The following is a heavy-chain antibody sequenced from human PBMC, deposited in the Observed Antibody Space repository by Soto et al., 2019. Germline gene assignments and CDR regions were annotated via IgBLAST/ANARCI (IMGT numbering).Heavy chain of an antibody. CDR3: ARVIVDYGDYYYYMDV. CDR2: ISAYNGNT. Sequence: QVPLVQSGAEVKKPGASVKVSCKASGYTFTSYGISWVRQAPGQGLEWMGWISAYNGNTNYAQKLQGRVTMTTDTSASTAYMELRSLRSDDTAVYYCARVIVDYGDYYYYMDVWGKGTTVTVSS. J-gene: IGHJ6*03. D-gene: IGHD4-17*01. CDR1: GYTFTSYG. V-gene: IGHV1-18*01.